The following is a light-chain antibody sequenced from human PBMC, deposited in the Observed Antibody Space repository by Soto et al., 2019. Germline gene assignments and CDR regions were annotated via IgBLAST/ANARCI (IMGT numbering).Light chain of an antibody. Sequence: IVLTQSPGTLSLSPGERATLSCRANQSFSSSYLAWYQQQPGQGPRLLIYASFKRAAGIPGRFTGSASGTDFTLSISRLEPEGFAMYYCQHYCSSHMYTFGQGTRLEV. CDR1: QSFSSSY. J-gene: IGKJ2*01. CDR3: QHYCSSHMYT. V-gene: IGKV3-20*01. CDR2: ASF.